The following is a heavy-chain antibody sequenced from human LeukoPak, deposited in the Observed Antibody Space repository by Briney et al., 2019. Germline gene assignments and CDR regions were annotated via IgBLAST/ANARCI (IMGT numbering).Heavy chain of an antibody. CDR1: GGTFSSYA. CDR2: IIPIFGTA. V-gene: IGHV1-69*13. CDR3: ARWDSSGFPAGYYYGMDV. J-gene: IGHJ6*02. D-gene: IGHD6-19*01. Sequence: SVKVSCKASGGTFSSYAISWVRQAPGQGLERMGGIIPIFGTANYAQKFQGRVTTTADESTSTAYMELSSLRSEDTAVYYCARWDSSGFPAGYYYGMDVWGQGTTVTVSS.